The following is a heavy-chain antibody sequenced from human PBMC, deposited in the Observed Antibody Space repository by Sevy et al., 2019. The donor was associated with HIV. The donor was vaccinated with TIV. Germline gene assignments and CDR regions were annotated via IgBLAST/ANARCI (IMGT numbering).Heavy chain of an antibody. CDR2: IRSKANSYAT. CDR3: TTSARDIVVVVAANPYGMDV. J-gene: IGHJ6*02. CDR1: GFSLSGSA. V-gene: IGHV3-73*01. D-gene: IGHD2-15*01. Sequence: GGSLRLSCAASGFSLSGSAMHWVRQASGKGLEWVGRIRSKANSYATAYAASVKGRFTISRDDSKNTAYLQMNSLKTEDTAVYYCTTSARDIVVVVAANPYGMDVWGQGSTVTVSS.